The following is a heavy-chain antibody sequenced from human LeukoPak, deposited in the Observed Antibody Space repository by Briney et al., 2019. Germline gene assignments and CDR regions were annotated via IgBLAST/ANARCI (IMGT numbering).Heavy chain of an antibody. D-gene: IGHD4-23*01. CDR1: GGSISSYY. J-gene: IGHJ5*02. CDR3: ARELRWPDNWFDP. V-gene: IGHV4-59*01. CDR2: IYYSGST. Sequence: PSETLSFTCTVSGGSISSYYWSWIRQPPGKGLEWIGYIYYSGSTNYNPSLKSRVTISVDTSKNQFSLKLSSVTAADTAVYYCARELRWPDNWFDPWGQGTLVTVSS.